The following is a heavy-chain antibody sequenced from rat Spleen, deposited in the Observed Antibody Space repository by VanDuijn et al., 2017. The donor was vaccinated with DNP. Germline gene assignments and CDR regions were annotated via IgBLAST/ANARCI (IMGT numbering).Heavy chain of an antibody. CDR2: ISYDGSRT. CDR3: ARPDY. CDR1: GFTFSDYN. J-gene: IGHJ2*01. Sequence: EVQLVESGGGLVQPGRSLKLSCAASGFTFSDYNMAWVRQAPKKGLEWVATISYDGSRTYYRDSVKGRFTISRDNAKNTLYLQMDSLRSEDTATYYCARPDYWGQGVLVTVSS. V-gene: IGHV5-7*01.